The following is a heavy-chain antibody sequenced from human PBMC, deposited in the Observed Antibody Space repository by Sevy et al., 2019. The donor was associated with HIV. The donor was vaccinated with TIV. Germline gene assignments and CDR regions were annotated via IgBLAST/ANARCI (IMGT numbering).Heavy chain of an antibody. CDR2: IISKFRTT. J-gene: IGHJ3*02. V-gene: IGHV1-69*13. CDR1: GGSFSNFP. Sequence: ATVKVSCKASGGSFSNFPVSWVGQAPGQGLEWMGMIISKFRTTDYAQQFQGRVTITADESTTTAYMELTSLRSEDTAAYHCAREIPDYVSRYDSVDAFDIWGQGTLVTVSS. D-gene: IGHD3-22*01. CDR3: AREIPDYVSRYDSVDAFDI.